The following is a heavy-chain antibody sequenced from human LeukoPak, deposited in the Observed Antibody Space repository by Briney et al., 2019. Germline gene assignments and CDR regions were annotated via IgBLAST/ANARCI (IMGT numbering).Heavy chain of an antibody. J-gene: IGHJ3*02. CDR1: GGSFSGYY. D-gene: IGHD3-3*01. Sequence: SETLSLTCAVYGGSFSGYYWSWIRQPPGKGLEWIGEINHSGSTNYNPSLKSRVTISVDTSKNQFSLKLSSVTAADTALYYCASGPYYDFWSLPDIWGQGTMVTVSS. CDR3: ASGPYYDFWSLPDI. V-gene: IGHV4-34*01. CDR2: INHSGST.